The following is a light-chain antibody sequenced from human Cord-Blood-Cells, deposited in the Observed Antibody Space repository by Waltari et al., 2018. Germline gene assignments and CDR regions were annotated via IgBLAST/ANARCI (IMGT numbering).Light chain of an antibody. V-gene: IGLV2-8*01. CDR3: SSYAGSNNYV. Sequence: QSALTQPPSASGSPGQSVTISCTGTSSDVGGYNYVSWYQQHPGKAPKLMLYEVSKRPSGGPDRFSSSKAGNTASLTVSGLQAEDEADYYCSSYAGSNNYVFGTGTKVTVL. J-gene: IGLJ1*01. CDR1: SSDVGGYNY. CDR2: EVS.